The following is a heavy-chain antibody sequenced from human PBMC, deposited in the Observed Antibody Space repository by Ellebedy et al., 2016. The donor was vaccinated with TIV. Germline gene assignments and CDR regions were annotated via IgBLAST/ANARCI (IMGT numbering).Heavy chain of an antibody. J-gene: IGHJ4*01. CDR3: AKDSPFCTGTTCYFFDH. D-gene: IGHD2-2*01. V-gene: IGHV3-30*02. Sequence: PGGSLRLSCAASGFTFSTYGMPWVRQAPGKGLEWMASIRFDGNHIYYTASGKGRFTISRDNSRNTVYLQVNRLRAEDTAVYYCAKDSPFCTGTTCYFFDHWGHGTLVTVSS. CDR2: IRFDGNHI. CDR1: GFTFSTYG.